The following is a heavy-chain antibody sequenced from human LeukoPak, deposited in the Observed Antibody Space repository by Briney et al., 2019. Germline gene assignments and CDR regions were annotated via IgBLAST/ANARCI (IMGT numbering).Heavy chain of an antibody. Sequence: GGSLRLSCAASGFTVSSNYMSWVRQAPGKGLEWVSAISGSGGSTYYADSVKGRFTISRDNSKNTLYLQMNSLRAEDTAVYYCAKAPPGVVPAASVDYWGQGTLVTVSS. CDR3: AKAPPGVVPAASVDY. D-gene: IGHD2-2*01. J-gene: IGHJ4*02. V-gene: IGHV3-23*01. CDR2: ISGSGGST. CDR1: GFTVSSNY.